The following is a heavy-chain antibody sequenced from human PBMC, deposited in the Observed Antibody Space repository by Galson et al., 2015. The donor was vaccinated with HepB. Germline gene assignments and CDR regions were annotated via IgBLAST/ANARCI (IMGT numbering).Heavy chain of an antibody. CDR2: IDPSDSST. D-gene: IGHD2-15*01. V-gene: IGHV5-10-1*01. CDR3: ARGHTGSSDALDI. Sequence: QSGAEVKKPGESLTISCQCSGYSFIRNWISWVRQVPGKGLEWMGRIDPSDSSTSYSPSFQGHVTTSADRSVNTAYLQWSSLKAPDSAVYYCARGHTGSSDALDIWGQGTLVTVSS. CDR1: GYSFIRNW. J-gene: IGHJ3*02.